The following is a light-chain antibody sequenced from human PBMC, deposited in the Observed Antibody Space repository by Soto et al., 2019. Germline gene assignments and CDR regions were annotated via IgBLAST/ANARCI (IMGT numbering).Light chain of an antibody. J-gene: IGLJ1*01. CDR3: ASYTTDTTRL. CDR1: NNDVGRYSY. CDR2: EVR. V-gene: IGLV2-14*01. Sequence: QSVLTQPASVSGTPGQSITMTCSGSNNDVGRYSYVSWYQQYPGKVPKLIMYEVRLRPSGISDRFSGSKSGNTASLTISGLQPEDEADYYCASYTTDTTRLFGTGTKGTVL.